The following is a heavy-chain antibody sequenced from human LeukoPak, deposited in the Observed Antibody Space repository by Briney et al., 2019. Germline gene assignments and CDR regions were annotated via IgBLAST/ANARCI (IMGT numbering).Heavy chain of an antibody. CDR2: IYYSGTT. D-gene: IGHD2-2*01. CDR1: GGSISSYY. J-gene: IGHJ4*02. Sequence: PSETLSLTCTVSGGSISSYYWSWLRQPPGKGLEWIGYIYYSGTTNYNPSLKSRVTISVDTSKNQFSLKLSSVTAADTAVYYCAREADCSSTSCPLDYWGQGTLVTVSS. V-gene: IGHV4-59*01. CDR3: AREADCSSTSCPLDY.